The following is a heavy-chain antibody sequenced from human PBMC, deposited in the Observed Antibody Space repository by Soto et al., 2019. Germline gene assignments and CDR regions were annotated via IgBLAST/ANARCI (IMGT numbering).Heavy chain of an antibody. CDR2: ISAYNGNT. CDR1: GYTFTSYG. CDR3: ARDYYDSSGYYYGLDY. J-gene: IGHJ4*02. D-gene: IGHD3-22*01. Sequence: ASVKVSCKASGYTFTSYGISWVRQAPGQGLEWMGWISAYNGNTNYAQKLQGRVTMTTDTSTSTAYMELRSLRSEDTAVYYCARDYYDSSGYYYGLDYWGQGTLVTVSS. V-gene: IGHV1-18*01.